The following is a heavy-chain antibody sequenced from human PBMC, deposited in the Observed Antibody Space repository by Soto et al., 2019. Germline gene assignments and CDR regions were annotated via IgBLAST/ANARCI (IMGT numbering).Heavy chain of an antibody. Sequence: XGSLFLSFAASGFTFSSYGLHWVRQAPGKGLDWVAVISYDGNNKYYADSVKGRFTISRDNSKNTLFLQMNSLRAEDTAVYYCAKAQGFCSSTSCREAYYYYGMDVWGQGTTVTVSS. CDR1: GFTFSSYG. D-gene: IGHD2-2*01. J-gene: IGHJ6*02. CDR2: ISYDGNNK. V-gene: IGHV3-30*18. CDR3: AKAQGFCSSTSCREAYYYYGMDV.